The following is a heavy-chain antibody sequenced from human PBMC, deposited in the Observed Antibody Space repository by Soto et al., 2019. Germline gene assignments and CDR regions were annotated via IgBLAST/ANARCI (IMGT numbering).Heavy chain of an antibody. CDR1: GYSFTTYW. CDR2: IDPNDSYT. D-gene: IGHD6-13*01. V-gene: IGHV5-10-1*01. J-gene: IGHJ5*02. Sequence: PGESLKISCKGSGYSFTTYWINWVRQMPGKGLEWVGRIDPNDSYTSYSPSFQGHVTISADKSISTAYLQWSSLKASDTAMYYCARRHSSSSGFGPWAKHTLVTVSS. CDR3: ARRHSSSSGFGP.